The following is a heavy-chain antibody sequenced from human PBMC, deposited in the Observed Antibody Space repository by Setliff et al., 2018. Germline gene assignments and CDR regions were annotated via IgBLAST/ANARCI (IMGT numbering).Heavy chain of an antibody. Sequence: SETLSLTCAVSGGSISSYYWSWIRQPAGKGLEWTGHIYIGGSANYNPSLKSRVTMSIDTSKNQFSLKLNSVTAADMAVYYCAREQWLDPPGYYYMDVWAKGTTVTVSS. V-gene: IGHV4-4*07. CDR1: GGSISSYY. D-gene: IGHD6-19*01. CDR3: AREQWLDPPGYYYMDV. J-gene: IGHJ6*03. CDR2: IYIGGSA.